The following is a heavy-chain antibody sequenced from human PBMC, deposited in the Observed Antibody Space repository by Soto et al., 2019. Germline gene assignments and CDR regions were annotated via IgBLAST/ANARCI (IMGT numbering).Heavy chain of an antibody. Sequence: QVQLQELGPGLVKPSQTLSLTCTVSGGSISSGGYYWSWIRQHPGKGLEWIGYIYYSGSTYYNPSLKSRVTISVDTSKNQFSLKLSSVTAADTAVYYCAREGSGYDGDGAVAGFSDYWGQGTLVTVSS. CDR3: AREGSGYDGDGAVAGFSDY. CDR2: IYYSGST. D-gene: IGHD6-19*01. J-gene: IGHJ4*02. V-gene: IGHV4-31*03. CDR1: GGSISSGGYY.